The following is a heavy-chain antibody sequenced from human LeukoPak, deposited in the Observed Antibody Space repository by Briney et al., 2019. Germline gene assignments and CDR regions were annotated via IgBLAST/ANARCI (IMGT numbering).Heavy chain of an antibody. J-gene: IGHJ3*02. CDR2: IYPGDSDT. Sequence: GESLEISCKGSGYSFTSYWIGWVRQMPGKGLEWMGIIYPGDSDTRYSPSFQGQVTISADKSISTAYLQWSSLKASDTAMYYCARHIYYGSGSFDAFDIWGQGTMVTVSS. CDR1: GYSFTSYW. D-gene: IGHD3-10*01. CDR3: ARHIYYGSGSFDAFDI. V-gene: IGHV5-51*01.